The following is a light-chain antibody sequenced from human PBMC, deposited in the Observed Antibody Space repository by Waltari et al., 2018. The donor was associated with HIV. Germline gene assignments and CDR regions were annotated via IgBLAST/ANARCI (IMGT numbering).Light chain of an antibody. V-gene: IGKV1-39*01. J-gene: IGKJ3*01. Sequence: DIQMTQSPSSVSASIGDNVVITCRASQAISNYLNWYQQKAGKAPILLVYSANTLQSGVPSRFRGAGSGRDFSLSISGLQAEDFATYFCQQSYGFPFNFGPGT. CDR1: QAISNY. CDR2: SAN. CDR3: QQSYGFPFN.